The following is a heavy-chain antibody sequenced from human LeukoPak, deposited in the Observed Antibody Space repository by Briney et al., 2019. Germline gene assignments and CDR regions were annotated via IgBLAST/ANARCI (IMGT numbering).Heavy chain of an antibody. D-gene: IGHD3-22*01. CDR1: GFTFSSYS. J-gene: IGHJ3*02. V-gene: IGHV3-21*01. CDR2: ISSSSSYI. Sequence: PGGSLRLSCAPSGFTFSSYSMNWVRQAPGKGLEWVSSISSSSSYIYYADSVKGRFTISRDNAKNSLYLQMNSLRAEDTAVYYCARDVTMIVVVSHAFDIWGQGTMVTVSS. CDR3: ARDVTMIVVVSHAFDI.